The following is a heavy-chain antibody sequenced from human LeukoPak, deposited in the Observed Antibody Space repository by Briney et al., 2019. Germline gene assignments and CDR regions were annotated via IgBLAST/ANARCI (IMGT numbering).Heavy chain of an antibody. CDR1: GFTFSSYG. Sequence: PGGSLRLSCAASGFTFSSYGMSWVRQAPGKGLEWVTAISGSGGSTSYAQKFQGRVTMTRDMSTSTVYMELSSLRSEDTAVYYCARGPWELLNGYYYYYMDVWGKGTTVTVSS. J-gene: IGHJ6*03. D-gene: IGHD1-26*01. CDR2: ISGSGGST. V-gene: IGHV3-23*01. CDR3: ARGPWELLNGYYYYYMDV.